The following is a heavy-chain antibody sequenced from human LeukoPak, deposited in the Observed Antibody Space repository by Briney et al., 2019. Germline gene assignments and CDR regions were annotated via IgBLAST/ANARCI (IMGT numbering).Heavy chain of an antibody. Sequence: PSETLSLTCTVSGGSISSSSYYWGWIRQPPGKGLEWIVSIYYSGSTYYNPSLKSRVTISVDTSKTQFSLKLSSVTAADTAVYYCASGGITIFGVVIKTFDYWGQGTLVTVSS. CDR1: GGSISSSSYY. D-gene: IGHD3-3*01. J-gene: IGHJ4*02. CDR3: ASGGITIFGVVIKTFDY. CDR2: IYYSGST. V-gene: IGHV4-39*01.